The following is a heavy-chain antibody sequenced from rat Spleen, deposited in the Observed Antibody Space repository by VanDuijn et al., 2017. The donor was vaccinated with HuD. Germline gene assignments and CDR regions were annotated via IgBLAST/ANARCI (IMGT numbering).Heavy chain of an antibody. CDR3: ARDQDSGYYFDY. J-gene: IGHJ2*01. Sequence: QVQLKESGPGLVQPSQTLSLTCTVSGFSLTSYNVHWVRQPPGKGLEWMGVMWSGGSTDYNSALKSRLSISMDTSKNQVFLKMNSLQSEDTTTYYCARDQDSGYYFDYWGQGVMVTVSS. V-gene: IGHV2-45*01. CDR2: MWSGGST. CDR1: GFSLTSYN. D-gene: IGHD4-3*01.